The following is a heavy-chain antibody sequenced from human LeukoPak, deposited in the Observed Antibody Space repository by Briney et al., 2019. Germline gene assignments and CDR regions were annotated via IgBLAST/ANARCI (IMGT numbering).Heavy chain of an antibody. CDR3: ARGPYDYGEYIDY. J-gene: IGHJ4*02. D-gene: IGHD4-17*01. CDR1: GFPFSEYS. Sequence: GGSLRLFCAASGFPFSEYSMNWVRQAPGKGLVWVSYIDSSSTIYYADSVKGRFTISRDNAKNSLYLQLNSLRAEDTAVYYCARGPYDYGEYIDYWGQGTLVTVSS. V-gene: IGHV3-69-1*01. CDR2: IDSSSTI.